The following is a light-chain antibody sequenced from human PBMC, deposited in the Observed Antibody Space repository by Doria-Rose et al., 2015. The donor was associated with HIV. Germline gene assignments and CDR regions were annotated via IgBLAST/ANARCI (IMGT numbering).Light chain of an antibody. CDR1: QSVSSW. V-gene: IGKV1-5*03. CDR2: EAS. CDR3: QQYNTYSWT. J-gene: IGKJ1*01. Sequence: MTQTPSTLSTSVGDRVTITCRASQSVSSWLAWYQQKPGKAPKLLIYEASSLQSGVPSRFSGSGSGTEFTLTISSLQPDDFAAYYCQQYNTYSWTFSQGTKVEI.